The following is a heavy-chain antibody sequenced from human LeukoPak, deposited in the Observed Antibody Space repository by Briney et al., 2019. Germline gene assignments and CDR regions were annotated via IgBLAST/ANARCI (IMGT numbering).Heavy chain of an antibody. V-gene: IGHV3-7*01. D-gene: IGHD4-17*01. J-gene: IGHJ4*02. CDR2: IKQDGSEK. CDR3: AREYSSGGDYAFDY. Sequence: GGSLRLSCAASGFTFSSYWMSWVRQAPGKGLEWVANIKQDGSEKYYVDSVKGRFTISRDNAKNSLYLQMNSLRAEDTVVYYCAREYSSGGDYAFDYWGQGNLVTVSS. CDR1: GFTFSSYW.